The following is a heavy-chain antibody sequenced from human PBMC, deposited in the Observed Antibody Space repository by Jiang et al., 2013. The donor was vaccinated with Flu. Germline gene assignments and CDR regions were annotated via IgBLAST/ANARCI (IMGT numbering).Heavy chain of an antibody. V-gene: IGHV3-15*07. CDR3: AIDKEGSAVTGSLGFDY. CDR2: IKARRDGGAI. D-gene: IGHD2-21*02. CDR1: GFVFSYAW. Sequence: LVKPGGSLRLSCAASGFVFSYAWMNWVRQAPGKGLEWVARIKARRDGGAIDHATPVRGRFTISRDDSTNMLYLQMDSLRTEDTAVYYCAIDKEGSAVTGSLGFDYWGQGTLVAVSS. J-gene: IGHJ4*02.